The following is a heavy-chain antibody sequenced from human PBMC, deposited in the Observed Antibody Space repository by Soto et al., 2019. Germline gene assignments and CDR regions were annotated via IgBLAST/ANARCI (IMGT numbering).Heavy chain of an antibody. CDR1: GGTFSSYA. V-gene: IGHV1-69*12. D-gene: IGHD5-18*01. Sequence: QVQLVQSGAEVKKPGSSVKVSCKASGGTFSSYAISWVRQAPGQGLEWMGGIIPIFGTANYAQKFQGRVTSTAVESTSRAYMELSSLRSEDTAVYYCAREGARGYSYGSNAYWGQGTLVTVSS. CDR3: AREGARGYSYGSNAY. CDR2: IIPIFGTA. J-gene: IGHJ4*02.